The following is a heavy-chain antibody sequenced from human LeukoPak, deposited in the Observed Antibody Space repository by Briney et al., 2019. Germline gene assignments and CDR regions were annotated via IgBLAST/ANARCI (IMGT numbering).Heavy chain of an antibody. J-gene: IGHJ4*02. CDR2: IYTGGST. Sequence: GGSLRLSCAASGFTLSNYDMSWVRQAPGKGLEWVSVIYTGGSTYYADSVKGRFTISRDNSKNTLYLQMNSLRAEDTAVYYCARSGTHYTFDYWGQGTLVTVSS. V-gene: IGHV3-53*01. D-gene: IGHD1-26*01. CDR1: GFTLSNYD. CDR3: ARSGTHYTFDY.